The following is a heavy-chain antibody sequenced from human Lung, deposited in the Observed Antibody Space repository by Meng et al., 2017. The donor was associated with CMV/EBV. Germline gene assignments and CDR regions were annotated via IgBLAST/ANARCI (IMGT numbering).Heavy chain of an antibody. D-gene: IGHD2-8*01. J-gene: IGHJ6*02. CDR2: IKQYGSDK. CDR1: GFTFSGHW. Sequence: GGSLRLSCAASGFTFSGHWMNWVRHTPGKGLEWVANIKQYGSDKYYADSVKGRFTISRDNAENSLYLQMNSLRAEDTAIYYCARGGPCSNGVCSDYGMVVWXQGTTVXVSS. V-gene: IGHV3-7*01. CDR3: ARGGPCSNGVCSDYGMVV.